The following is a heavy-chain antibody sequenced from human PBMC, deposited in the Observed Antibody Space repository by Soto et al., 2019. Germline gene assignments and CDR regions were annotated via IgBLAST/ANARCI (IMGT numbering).Heavy chain of an antibody. J-gene: IGHJ4*02. V-gene: IGHV4-4*07. CDR1: GCSFRSYS. Sequence: PSGTXSLTCAASGCSFRSYSLSWVRQPPGKELEWIGHGFTSGTTNYTPSLNSPVSMSLDTAQNQFSINLRSVTAADTALYYCERDNSGFCRGYFDSWGQGKLVTVSS. CDR2: GFTSGTT. D-gene: IGHD3-3*01. CDR3: ERDNSGFCRGYFDS.